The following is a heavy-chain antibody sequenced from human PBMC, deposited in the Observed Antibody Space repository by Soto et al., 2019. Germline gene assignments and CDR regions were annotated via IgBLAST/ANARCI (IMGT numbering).Heavy chain of an antibody. CDR1: GFTFSNSW. CDR2: INADGTST. Sequence: GGSLRLSCAASGFTFSNSWMHWVRQVSGKGLEWVSRINADGTSTIYADSVKGRFTISRDNAKNTLYLHVNRLRVEDTAVYYCVKVLARAVGVTRVYFDSWGQGALVTVSS. CDR3: VKVLARAVGVTRVYFDS. D-gene: IGHD4-4*01. J-gene: IGHJ4*02. V-gene: IGHV3-74*01.